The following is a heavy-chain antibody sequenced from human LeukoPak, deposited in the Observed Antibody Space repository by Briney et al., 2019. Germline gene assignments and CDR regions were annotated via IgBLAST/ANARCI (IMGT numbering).Heavy chain of an antibody. D-gene: IGHD1-26*01. CDR3: ARDRAVGASTDY. CDR1: GFTFSDYY. Sequence: GGSQRLSCAASGFTFSDYYMSWTRQARGEGLEWLSYISRSGSHIYYAHCVKGRFTFSRDNAKNSLYLQMNSLRADDTAVYYCARDRAVGASTDYWGQGTLVTVSS. J-gene: IGHJ4*02. V-gene: IGHV3-11*01. CDR2: ISRSGSHI.